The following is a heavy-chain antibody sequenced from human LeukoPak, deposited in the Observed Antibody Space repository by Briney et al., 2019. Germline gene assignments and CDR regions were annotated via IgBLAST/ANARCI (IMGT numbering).Heavy chain of an antibody. Sequence: SETLSLTCAVYGGSFSGYYWSWIRQPPGKGLEWIGEINHSGSTNYNPSLKSRVTISVDTSKNQFSLKLSSVTAADTAVYYCARDTDLLDVVVPAAIHFDYWGQGTLVTVSS. J-gene: IGHJ4*02. CDR1: GGSFSGYY. CDR2: INHSGST. CDR3: ARDTDLLDVVVPAAIHFDY. V-gene: IGHV4-34*01. D-gene: IGHD2-2*01.